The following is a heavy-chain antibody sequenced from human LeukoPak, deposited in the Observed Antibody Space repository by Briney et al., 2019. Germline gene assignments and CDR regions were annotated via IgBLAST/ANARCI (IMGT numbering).Heavy chain of an antibody. CDR2: INPNSGGT. V-gene: IGHV1-2*04. Sequence: ASVTVSCKASGYTFTGYYMHWVRQAPGQGLEWMGWINPNSGGTNYAQKFQGWVTMTRDTSISTAYMELSRLRSDDTAVYYCAREVSSGYLPMDYWGQGTLVTVSS. J-gene: IGHJ4*02. D-gene: IGHD3-22*01. CDR3: AREVSSGYLPMDY. CDR1: GYTFTGYY.